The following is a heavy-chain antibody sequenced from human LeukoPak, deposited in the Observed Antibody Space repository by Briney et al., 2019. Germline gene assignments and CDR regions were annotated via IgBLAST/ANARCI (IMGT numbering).Heavy chain of an antibody. D-gene: IGHD3-10*01. Sequence: KASETLSLTCTISGGSISSYYWSWIRQPPGKGLEWIGYIYYSGSTNYNPSLKSRVTISVDTSKNQFSLKLSSVTAADTAVYYCARGEGVRAVGWFDPWGQGTLVTVSS. CDR3: ARGEGVRAVGWFDP. J-gene: IGHJ5*02. V-gene: IGHV4-59*01. CDR1: GGSISSYY. CDR2: IYYSGST.